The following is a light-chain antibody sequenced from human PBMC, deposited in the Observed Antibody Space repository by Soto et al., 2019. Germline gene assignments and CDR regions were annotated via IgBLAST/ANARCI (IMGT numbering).Light chain of an antibody. CDR3: SSFRSGGVVV. V-gene: IGLV2-14*01. CDR1: RDDVGGYNY. CDR2: EVS. J-gene: IGLJ3*02. Sequence: QSVLTQPPSASGSPGQSVTISCTGTRDDVGGYNYVSWYQHHPGKAPKLIIYEVSYRPSGISARFSGSKFQNTASLTISGLQTEDEADYYCSSFRSGGVVVFGGGTKLTVL.